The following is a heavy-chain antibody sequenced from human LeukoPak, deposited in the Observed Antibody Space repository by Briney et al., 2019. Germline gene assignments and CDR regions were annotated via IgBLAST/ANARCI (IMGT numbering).Heavy chain of an antibody. CDR1: GGSISSGGYY. D-gene: IGHD3-10*01. V-gene: IGHV4-31*03. CDR2: IYYSGST. CDR3: ARDSFGDEINYYYGMDG. Sequence: SETLSLTCTVSGGSISSGGYYWSWIRQHPGKGLEWIGYIYYSGSTYYNPSLKSRVTISVDTSKNQFSLKLSSVTAADTAVYYCARDSFGDEINYYYGMDGWGQGATVTVSS. J-gene: IGHJ6*02.